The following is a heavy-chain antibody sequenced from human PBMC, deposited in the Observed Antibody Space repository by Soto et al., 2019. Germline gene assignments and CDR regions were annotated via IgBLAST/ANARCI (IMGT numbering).Heavy chain of an antibody. Sequence: GESLKISCKGSGYSFTSYWISWVRQMPGKGLEWMGRIDPSDSYTNYSPSFQGHVTISADKSISTAYLQWSSLKASDTAVYYCARLSTVTTYYYYGMDVWGQGTTVTVSS. CDR1: GYSFTSYW. CDR3: ARLSTVTTYYYYGMDV. CDR2: IDPSDSYT. V-gene: IGHV5-10-1*01. J-gene: IGHJ6*02. D-gene: IGHD4-4*01.